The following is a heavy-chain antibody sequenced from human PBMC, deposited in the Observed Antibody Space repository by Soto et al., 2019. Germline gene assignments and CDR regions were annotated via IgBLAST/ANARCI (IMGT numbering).Heavy chain of an antibody. J-gene: IGHJ5*02. CDR3: DKEYKSPSAWFDT. CDR2: INPNSGDT. CDR1: GYTFTAFY. Sequence: ASVKVSCKASGYTFTAFYIHWVRQAPGQGLEWMGWINPNSGDTKLAQQFQGRVTMTRDTSISTAYMELTRLRSDDTALYYCDKEYKSPSAWFDTWGQGTQVTVSS. V-gene: IGHV1-2*02. D-gene: IGHD6-6*01.